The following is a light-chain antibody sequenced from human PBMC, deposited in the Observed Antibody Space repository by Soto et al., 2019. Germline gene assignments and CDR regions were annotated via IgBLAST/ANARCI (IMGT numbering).Light chain of an antibody. Sequence: DVVMTQSPLSLPVTLGQPASISCRSSQSLVYSDGNTYLNWFQQRPGQSPRRLIYKVSNRDSGVPDRFSGSGSGTDFTLKISRVEEEDVGLYYCVQGTHWPPYTFGQGTKLEIK. V-gene: IGKV2-30*01. CDR3: VQGTHWPPYT. CDR2: KVS. J-gene: IGKJ2*01. CDR1: QSLVYSDGNTY.